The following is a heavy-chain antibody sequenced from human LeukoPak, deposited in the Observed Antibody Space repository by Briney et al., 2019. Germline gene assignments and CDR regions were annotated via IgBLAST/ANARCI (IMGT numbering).Heavy chain of an antibody. CDR1: GGSISSYY. CDR2: IYTSGST. D-gene: IGHD3-3*01. J-gene: IGHJ6*03. V-gene: IGHV4-4*09. Sequence: SETLSLTCTVSGGSISSYYWSWIRQPPGKGLEWIGYIYTSGSTNYNPSLKSRVTISVDTSKNQFSLKLSSVTAADTAVYYCARASYYDPPRAYYYYMDVWGKGTAVTVS. CDR3: ARASYYDPPRAYYYYMDV.